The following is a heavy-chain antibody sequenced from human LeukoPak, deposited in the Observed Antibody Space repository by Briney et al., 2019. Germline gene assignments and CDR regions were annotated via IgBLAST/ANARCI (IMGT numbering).Heavy chain of an antibody. CDR3: ARQKGGGSGSFDY. D-gene: IGHD3-10*01. Sequence: PSQTLSLTCTVSGVSITTGFHWNWVRQRPGEGLEWIGYIYYSGSTNYNPSLRSRVTISVDTSKNQFSLNLNSVTAADTAMYYCARQKGGGSGSFDYWGQGTLVTVSS. CDR1: GVSITTGF. CDR2: IYYSGST. J-gene: IGHJ4*02. V-gene: IGHV4-59*08.